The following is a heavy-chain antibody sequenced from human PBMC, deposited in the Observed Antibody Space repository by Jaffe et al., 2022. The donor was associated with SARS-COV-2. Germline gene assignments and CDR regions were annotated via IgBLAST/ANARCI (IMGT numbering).Heavy chain of an antibody. Sequence: EVQLVESGGGLVQPGGSLRLSCAASGFTFSSYSMNWVRQAPGKGLEWVSYISSSSSTIYYADSVKGRFTISRDNAKNSLYLQMNSLRDEDTAVYYCARDGQLELIYYYYYGMDVWGQGTTVTVSS. J-gene: IGHJ6*02. D-gene: IGHD1-1*01. V-gene: IGHV3-48*02. CDR2: ISSSSSTI. CDR1: GFTFSSYS. CDR3: ARDGQLELIYYYYYGMDV.